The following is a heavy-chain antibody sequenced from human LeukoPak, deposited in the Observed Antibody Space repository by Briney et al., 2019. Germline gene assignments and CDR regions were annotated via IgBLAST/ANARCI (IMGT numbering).Heavy chain of an antibody. Sequence: ASVKVSCKASGGTFSSYAISWVRQAPGQGLEWMGGIIPIFGTANYAQKFQGRVTITADESTSTAYMELSSLRSEDTAVYYCAIQDYGGNSYHFDYWGQGTLVTVSS. D-gene: IGHD4-23*01. CDR2: IIPIFGTA. J-gene: IGHJ4*02. CDR3: AIQDYGGNSYHFDY. CDR1: GGTFSSYA. V-gene: IGHV1-69*13.